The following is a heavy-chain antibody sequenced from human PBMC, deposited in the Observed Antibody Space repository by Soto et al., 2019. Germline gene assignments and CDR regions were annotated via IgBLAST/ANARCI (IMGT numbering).Heavy chain of an antibody. CDR2: INHSGST. Sequence: QVQLQQWGAGLLKPSETLSLTCAVYGGSFSGYYWSWIRQPPGKGLEWIGEINHSGSTNYNPSLKSRVTISVDTSKNQFSLKRSSVTAADMAVYYCARLNSPPTSYDFWSGYYGTSYFDYWGQGTQVTVSS. CDR3: ARLNSPPTSYDFWSGYYGTSYFDY. D-gene: IGHD3-3*01. J-gene: IGHJ4*02. V-gene: IGHV4-34*01. CDR1: GGSFSGYY.